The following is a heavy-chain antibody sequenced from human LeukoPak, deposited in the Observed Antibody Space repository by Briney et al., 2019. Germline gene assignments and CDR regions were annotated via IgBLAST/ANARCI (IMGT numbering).Heavy chain of an antibody. CDR2: IHSSGST. CDR1: GFTFSSYA. Sequence: PGGSLRLSCAASGFTFSSYAMSWVRQAPGKGPEWVSVIHSSGSTSYADSVRGRSTISRDNSKNMLSLQMNSLRSDDTALYYCAREGLDGPTQIYYYGMDVWGQGTTVTVSS. D-gene: IGHD2-2*03. V-gene: IGHV3-53*05. J-gene: IGHJ6*02. CDR3: AREGLDGPTQIYYYGMDV.